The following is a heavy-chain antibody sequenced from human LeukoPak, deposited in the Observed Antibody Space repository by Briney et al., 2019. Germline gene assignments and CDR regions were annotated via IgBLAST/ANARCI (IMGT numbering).Heavy chain of an antibody. CDR1: GFTFSSYW. CDR3: ARGSTTVTTKDWFDP. CDR2: INTYGTST. V-gene: IGHV3-74*03. D-gene: IGHD4-17*01. J-gene: IGHJ5*02. Sequence: GGSLRLSCAASGFTFSSYWMHWVRQVPGKGVVWVARINTYGTSTTYGDSVEGRFTISRDNAKNTLYLEMNSLRDDDTAVYYCARGSTTVTTKDWFDPWGQGTQVTVSS.